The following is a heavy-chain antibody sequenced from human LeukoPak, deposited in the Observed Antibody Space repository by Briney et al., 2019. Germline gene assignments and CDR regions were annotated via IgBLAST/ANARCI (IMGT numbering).Heavy chain of an antibody. CDR2: INHSGST. Sequence: KPSETLSLTCAVYGGSFSDYSWSWIRQPPGKGLEWIGEINHSGSTNYNPSLKSRVTISVDTSKNQFSLKLSSVTAADTAVYYCASRVFDYWGQGTLVTVSS. CDR3: ASRVFDY. V-gene: IGHV4-34*01. J-gene: IGHJ4*02. CDR1: GGSFSDYS.